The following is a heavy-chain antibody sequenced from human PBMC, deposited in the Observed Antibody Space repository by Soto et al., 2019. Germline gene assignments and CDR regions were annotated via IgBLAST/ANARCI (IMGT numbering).Heavy chain of an antibody. CDR1: GYTFTSYD. CDR3: AILLIRGGYNWFYT. V-gene: IGHV1-8*01. CDR2: INPNSGNT. J-gene: IGHJ5*02. Sequence: ASVKVSCKASGYTFTSYDINWVGQATGRGLEWMGWINPNSGNTGYAQKFQGRVTMTRNPSISTAYMELSSLRSEDTAVSYCAILLIRGGYNWFYTWGQGTRVTVSS. D-gene: IGHD3-9*01.